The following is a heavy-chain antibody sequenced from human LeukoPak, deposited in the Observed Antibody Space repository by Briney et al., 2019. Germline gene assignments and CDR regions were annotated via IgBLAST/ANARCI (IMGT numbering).Heavy chain of an antibody. CDR2: IWSDGTEK. J-gene: IGHJ4*02. Sequence: GGSLRLSCATSGFTFSHYGMHWVRQAPGKGLEWVAVIWSDGTEKYYGDSVKGRFTISRDNPKKTVYLQMNSLRVEDRAVYYCAKDAQRGFDFSNSLESWGQGTLVTVSS. CDR3: AKDAQRGFDFSNSLES. CDR1: GFTFSHYG. V-gene: IGHV3-33*06. D-gene: IGHD4-11*01.